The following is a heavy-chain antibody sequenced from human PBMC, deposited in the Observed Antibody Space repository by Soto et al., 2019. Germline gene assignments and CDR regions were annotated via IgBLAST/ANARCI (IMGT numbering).Heavy chain of an antibody. Sequence: SETLSLTCTVSDGSVISGSYQWSWIRQPPGKGLEWIGHVYHSGSANYNPSLKSRVTISVDTSKNQFSLKLRSVTAADTAVYYCARDQWIQSFDYWGQGALVTVSS. CDR2: VYHSGSA. CDR3: ARDQWIQSFDY. CDR1: DGSVISGSYQ. J-gene: IGHJ4*02. D-gene: IGHD5-18*01. V-gene: IGHV4-61*01.